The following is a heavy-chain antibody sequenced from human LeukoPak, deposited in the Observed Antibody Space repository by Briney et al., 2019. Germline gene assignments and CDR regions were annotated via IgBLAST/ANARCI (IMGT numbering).Heavy chain of an antibody. CDR2: IYSSGST. J-gene: IGHJ4*02. CDR1: GASVSSGSYY. V-gene: IGHV4-61*01. Sequence: SETLSLTCTVSGASVSSGSYYWSWIRQPPGKGLEWIGYIYSSGSTNYNPSLKSRVTMSVDTSKNQFSLKLSSVTAADTAVYYCARDYVYGSGSYYNRGLDYWGQGTLVTVSS. D-gene: IGHD3-10*01. CDR3: ARDYVYGSGSYYNRGLDY.